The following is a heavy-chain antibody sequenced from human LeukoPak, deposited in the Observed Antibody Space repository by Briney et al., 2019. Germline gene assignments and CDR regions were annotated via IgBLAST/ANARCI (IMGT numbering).Heavy chain of an antibody. J-gene: IGHJ4*02. D-gene: IGHD2-15*01. Sequence: GASVKVSCKASGYTFTSYAMHWVRQAPGQRLEWMGWVNAGNGNTKYSQKFQGRVTITRDTSASTAYMELSSLRSEDTAVYYCARGWQAQSFLFDYWGQGTVVTVSS. CDR2: VNAGNGNT. CDR1: GYTFTSYA. V-gene: IGHV1-3*01. CDR3: ARGWQAQSFLFDY.